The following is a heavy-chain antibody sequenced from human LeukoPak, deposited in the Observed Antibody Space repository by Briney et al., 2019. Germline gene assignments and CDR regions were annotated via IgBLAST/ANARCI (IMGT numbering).Heavy chain of an antibody. CDR2: INPNSGGT. Sequence: ASVKVSCEASGYTFTGYYMHWVRQAPGQGLEWMGWINPNSGGTNYAQKFQGRVTMTRDTSISTAYMELSRLRSDDTAVYYCATGSSWRYYYYYMDVWGKGTTVTISS. D-gene: IGHD6-13*01. CDR1: GYTFTGYY. CDR3: ATGSSWRYYYYYMDV. J-gene: IGHJ6*03. V-gene: IGHV1-2*02.